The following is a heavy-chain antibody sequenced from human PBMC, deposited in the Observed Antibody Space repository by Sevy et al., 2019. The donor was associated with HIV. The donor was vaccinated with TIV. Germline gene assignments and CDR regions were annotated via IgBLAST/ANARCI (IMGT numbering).Heavy chain of an antibody. CDR3: ATSVSARPDDY. CDR1: GGSISSSAHY. D-gene: IGHD6-6*01. V-gene: IGHV4-39*01. CDR2: FYYSGNT. Sequence: SETLSLTCTVSGGSISSSAHYWGWIRQPPGKGLEWIASFYYSGNTYYNPSLKSRVTISVDTPKNQFSLKLSSVTAADTAFYYCATSVSARPDDYRGQGILVTVSS. J-gene: IGHJ4*02.